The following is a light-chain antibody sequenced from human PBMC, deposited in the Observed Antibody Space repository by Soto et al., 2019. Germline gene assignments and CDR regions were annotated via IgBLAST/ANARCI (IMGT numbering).Light chain of an antibody. J-gene: IGKJ4*01. Sequence: DIQMTQSPSTLSASVGERVTITCRASHTINTWLAWYQHKPGKAPKPLIYDASTFQTGVPSRFSGYSSGTEFTLTISSLQPDDLATYFCQQYHSFAPEGLTFGGGTKVEL. V-gene: IGKV1-5*01. CDR1: HTINTW. CDR2: DAS. CDR3: QQYHSFAPEGLT.